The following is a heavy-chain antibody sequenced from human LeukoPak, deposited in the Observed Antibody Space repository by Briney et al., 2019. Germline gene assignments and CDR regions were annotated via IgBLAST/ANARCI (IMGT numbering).Heavy chain of an antibody. CDR3: ARQPSTRYCSSATCYTLDI. V-gene: IGHV4-30-4*08. CDR2: ISHSGNS. J-gene: IGHJ3*02. Sequence: PSETLCLTCTVSGGSISSGDYYWSWIRQPPGKGLEWIGYISHSGNSYFNPSLRSRIILSVDTSKNQFSLKLSSVTAADTAVYYCARQPSTRYCSSATCYTLDIWGQGTMVTVSS. D-gene: IGHD2-2*02. CDR1: GGSISSGDYY.